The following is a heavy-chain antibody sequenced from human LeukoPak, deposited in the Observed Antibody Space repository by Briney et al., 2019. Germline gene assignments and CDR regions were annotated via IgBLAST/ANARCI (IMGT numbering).Heavy chain of an antibody. Sequence: PGGSLRLSCAASGFTVSSNYISWVRQAPGKGLEWVSVIYSGGSTYYADSVKGRFTISRDNSKNTLYLQMNSLRAEDTAVYYCARGDGLRYFDWSIGHYYGMDVWGQGTTVTVSS. CDR1: GFTVSSNY. J-gene: IGHJ6*02. CDR3: ARGDGLRYFDWSIGHYYGMDV. D-gene: IGHD3-9*01. CDR2: IYSGGST. V-gene: IGHV3-53*01.